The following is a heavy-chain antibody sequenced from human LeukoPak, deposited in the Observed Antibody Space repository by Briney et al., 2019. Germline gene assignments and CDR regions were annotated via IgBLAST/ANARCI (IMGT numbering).Heavy chain of an antibody. J-gene: IGHJ6*02. Sequence: GGSLRLSCAASGFTFSSYAMHWVRQAPGKGLEWVAVISYDGSNKYYADSVKGRFTISRDHSKNTLYLQMNSLRAEDTAVYYCANYDSSGSLDYYYYGMDVWGQGTTVTVSS. CDR2: ISYDGSNK. D-gene: IGHD3-22*01. CDR1: GFTFSSYA. CDR3: ANYDSSGSLDYYYYGMDV. V-gene: IGHV3-30-3*01.